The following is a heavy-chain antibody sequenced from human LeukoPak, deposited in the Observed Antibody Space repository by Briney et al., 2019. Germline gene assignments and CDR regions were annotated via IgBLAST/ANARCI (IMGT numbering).Heavy chain of an antibody. J-gene: IGHJ4*02. CDR2: IRDSGHST. CDR3: ASPYALGHGY. V-gene: IGHV3-23*01. CDR1: GFTFSSYA. Sequence: GGSLRLSCAASGFTFSSYAMSWVRQTPGKGLEWVSAIRDSGHSTYYADSVKGRFTISRDNSKNTLYLHMNSLRAEDTAVYYCASPYALGHGYWGQGTLVTVSS. D-gene: IGHD3/OR15-3a*01.